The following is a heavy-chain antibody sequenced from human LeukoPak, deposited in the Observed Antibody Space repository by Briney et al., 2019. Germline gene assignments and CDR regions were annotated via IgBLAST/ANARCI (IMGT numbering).Heavy chain of an antibody. CDR1: GYSFTSYW. J-gene: IGHJ4*02. CDR3: ARIPQQLARGPSSGVDY. D-gene: IGHD6-13*01. V-gene: IGHV5-51*01. CDR2: IYPGDSDT. Sequence: PGESLKISCKGSGYSFTSYWIGWVRQMPGKGLEWMGIIYPGDSDTRYSPSFQGQVTISADKSISTAYLQWSSLKASDTAMYYCARIPQQLARGPSSGVDYWGQGTLVTVSS.